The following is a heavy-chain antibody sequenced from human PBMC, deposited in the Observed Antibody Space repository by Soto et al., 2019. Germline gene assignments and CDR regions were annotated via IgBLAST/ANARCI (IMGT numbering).Heavy chain of an antibody. V-gene: IGHV3-7*01. Sequence: EVQLVESGGGLVQPGGSLRLSCAASGFSFSHYCMSWVRQAPGKGLEWVANIKQDGSEKYDVDSVKGRFTISRDNAKNSMFLQXXXXXXXXXXXXXXXXXXXXXXXXSYGVGGKYYYYYMDVWGKGTTVTVSS. CDR2: IKQDGSEK. CDR3: XXXXXXXXXXSYGVGGKYYYYYMDV. J-gene: IGHJ6*03. D-gene: IGHD1-26*01. CDR1: GFSFSHYC.